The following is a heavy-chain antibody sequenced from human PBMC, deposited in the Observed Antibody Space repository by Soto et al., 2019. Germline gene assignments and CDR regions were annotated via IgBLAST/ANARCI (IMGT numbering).Heavy chain of an antibody. CDR3: ARELIAAAGNNWFVS. CDR2: IYQSGST. V-gene: IGHV4-38-2*01. D-gene: IGHD6-13*01. J-gene: IGHJ5*01. CDR1: GYAISSGYY. Sequence: SETLSLTCAVSGYAISSGYYWGWIRQPPGKGLEWIGSIYQSGSTYYNLSLKSRVTISVDTSKNQFSLKVSSVTAADTAVYYCARELIAAAGNNWFVSWGHAILVTVPS.